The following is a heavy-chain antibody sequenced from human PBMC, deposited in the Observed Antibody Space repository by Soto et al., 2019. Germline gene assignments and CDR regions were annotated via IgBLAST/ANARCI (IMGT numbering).Heavy chain of an antibody. D-gene: IGHD3-22*01. CDR3: ARDPGDYDSSGYSPHWCDP. J-gene: IGHJ5*02. CDR1: GYTFTSYG. CDR2: ISAYNGNT. V-gene: IGHV1-18*01. Sequence: ASVKVSCKASGYTFTSYGISWVRQAPGQGLEWMGWISAYNGNTNYAQKLQGRVTMTTDTSTSTAYMELRSLRSDDTAVYYCARDPGDYDSSGYSPHWCDPWGQGTLVTVSS.